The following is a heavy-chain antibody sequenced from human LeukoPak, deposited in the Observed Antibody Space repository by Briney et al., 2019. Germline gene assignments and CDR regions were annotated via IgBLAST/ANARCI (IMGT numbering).Heavy chain of an antibody. V-gene: IGHV3-9*01. D-gene: IGHD3-10*01. CDR1: GFTFDDYA. CDR3: AKDMVRGVIGWFDP. J-gene: IGHJ5*02. Sequence: GRSLRLSCAASGFTFDDYAMHWVRQAPGKGLERVSGISWNSGSIGYADSVKGRFTISRDNAKNSLYLQMNSLRAEDTALYYCAKDMVRGVIGWFDPWGQGTLVTVSS. CDR2: ISWNSGSI.